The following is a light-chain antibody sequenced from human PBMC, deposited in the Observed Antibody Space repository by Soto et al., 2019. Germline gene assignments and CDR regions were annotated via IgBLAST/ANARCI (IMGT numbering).Light chain of an antibody. V-gene: IGKV3-20*01. CDR3: QQYGSSPSWT. CDR1: QSVSSSY. J-gene: IGKJ1*01. CDR2: GAS. Sequence: EMVLTQAPGTLSLSPGERATLSCRASQSVSSSYLAWYQQRHGQAPRLLIYGASNRATGIPDRFSGSGSGTDFTLAISRLEPEDFAVYYCQQYGSSPSWTFGQGTKVEIK.